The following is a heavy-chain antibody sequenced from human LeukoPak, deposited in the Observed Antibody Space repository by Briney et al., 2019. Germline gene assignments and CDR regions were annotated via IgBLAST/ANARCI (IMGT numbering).Heavy chain of an antibody. CDR3: ARLAAAGSYFDY. J-gene: IGHJ4*02. D-gene: IGHD6-13*01. V-gene: IGHV4-39*01. CDR2: IYYSGST. CDR1: GGSISSSSYY. Sequence: SETLSLTCTVSGGSISSSSYYWGWIRQPPGKGLEWIGSIYYSGSTYYNPSLKSRVTISVDTSKNQSSLKLSSVTAADTAVYYCARLAAAGSYFDYWGQGTLVTVSS.